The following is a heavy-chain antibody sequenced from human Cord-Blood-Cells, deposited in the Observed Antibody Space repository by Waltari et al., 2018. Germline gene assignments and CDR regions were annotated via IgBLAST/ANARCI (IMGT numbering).Heavy chain of an antibody. CDR2: IIPILGIA. D-gene: IGHD2-2*01. CDR1: GGTFSSYA. Sequence: QVQLVQSGAEVKKPGSSVKVSCKASGGTFSSYAISWVRQAPGQGLEWMGRIIPILGIANYAQKFQGRVTITADKSTSTAYMELSSLRSEDTAVYYCASTGGGYCSSTSCYGYFQHWGQGTLVTVSS. CDR3: ASTGGGYCSSTSCYGYFQH. J-gene: IGHJ1*01. V-gene: IGHV1-69*09.